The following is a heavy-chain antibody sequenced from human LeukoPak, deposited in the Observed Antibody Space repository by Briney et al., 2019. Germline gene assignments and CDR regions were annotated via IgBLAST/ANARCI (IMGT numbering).Heavy chain of an antibody. CDR1: GFTFSSYW. J-gene: IGHJ6*03. CDR2: IKQDGSEE. CDR3: ARGSDYYYYYYMDV. D-gene: IGHD2-15*01. Sequence: GGSLRLSCAASGFTFSSYWMSWVRQAPGKGLEWVANIKQDGSEEYYVDSVKGRFTISRDNAKNSLFLQLNSLRAEDTAVYYCARGSDYYYYYYMDVWGKGTTVTVSS. V-gene: IGHV3-7*01.